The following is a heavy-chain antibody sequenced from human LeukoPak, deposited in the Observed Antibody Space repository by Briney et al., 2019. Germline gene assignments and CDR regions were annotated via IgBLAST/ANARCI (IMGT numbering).Heavy chain of an antibody. CDR2: INSDGSST. CDR3: AREDYYFFDY. CDR1: GFTFSSYG. J-gene: IGHJ4*02. D-gene: IGHD2/OR15-2a*01. V-gene: IGHV3-74*01. Sequence: GGSLRLSCAASGFTFSSYGMHWVRQAPGKGQGWVSRINSDGSSTSYADSVKVRFTTSRDNAKNTLYLQMNSLRAEDTAVYYCAREDYYFFDYWGQGTLVTVSS.